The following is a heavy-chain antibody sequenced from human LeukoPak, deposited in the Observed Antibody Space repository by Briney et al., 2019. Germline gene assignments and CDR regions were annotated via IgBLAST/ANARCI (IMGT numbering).Heavy chain of an antibody. Sequence: GASTKVSCTPSGYTFTDYYIHWVRQAPGQGLEWMGWINPNSGGTNYAQKFQGRVTMTRDTSISTAYMELSRLRSDDTAVFYCARVFGRQLPDYWGQGTLVTVSS. V-gene: IGHV1-2*02. CDR1: GYTFTDYY. CDR3: ARVFGRQLPDY. J-gene: IGHJ4*02. D-gene: IGHD1-26*01. CDR2: INPNSGGT.